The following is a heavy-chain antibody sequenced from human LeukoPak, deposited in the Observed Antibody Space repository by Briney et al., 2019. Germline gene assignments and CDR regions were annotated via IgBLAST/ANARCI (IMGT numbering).Heavy chain of an antibody. J-gene: IGHJ4*02. CDR2: IRSKADAYAT. CDR3: TREYSSGWPFDF. CDR1: GFTFSDSA. Sequence: PGGSLKPSCAASGFTFSDSAIHWVRQATGKGLEWVGRIRSKADAYATTYAASLKGRFTISRDDSRNRAYLQMSSLRTEDTAVYYCTREYSSGWPFDFWGQGTLVTVSS. V-gene: IGHV3-73*01. D-gene: IGHD6-19*01.